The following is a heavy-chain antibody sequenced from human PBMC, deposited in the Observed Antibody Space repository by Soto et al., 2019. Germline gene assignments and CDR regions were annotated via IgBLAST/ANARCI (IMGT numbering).Heavy chain of an antibody. D-gene: IGHD2-2*01. J-gene: IGHJ4*02. CDR2: IYNTGST. CDR1: GGSLSSSDYY. CDR3: ASRYCPSPCCNWIGKY. V-gene: IGHV4-39*01. Sequence: SETLSLTCTVSGGSLSSSDYYWGWIRQPPGKGLEWIGSIYNTGSTYHSPSLKSRVTISVDTSKNQFSLKLSSVTAADTAVYYCASRYCPSPCCNWIGKYCGQGTLVTVSS.